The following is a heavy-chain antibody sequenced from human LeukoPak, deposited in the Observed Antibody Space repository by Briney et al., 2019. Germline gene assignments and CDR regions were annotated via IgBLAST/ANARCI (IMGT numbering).Heavy chain of an antibody. V-gene: IGHV1-46*01. CDR1: GYTFTSYY. CDR2: INPSGGST. D-gene: IGHD6-19*01. Sequence: ASVKVSCKASGYTFTSYYMHWVRQAPGQGLEWMGIINPSGGSTSYAQKFQGRVTMTRDTSTSTVYMELSSLRSEDTAVYYCAREVSPDSTAGYYYYYGMDVWGQGTTVTVSS. CDR3: AREVSPDSTAGYYYYYGMDV. J-gene: IGHJ6*02.